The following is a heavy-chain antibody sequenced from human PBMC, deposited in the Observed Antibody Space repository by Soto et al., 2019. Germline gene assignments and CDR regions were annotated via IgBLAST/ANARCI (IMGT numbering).Heavy chain of an antibody. CDR1: GYTFTSYG. D-gene: IGHD2-15*01. Sequence: ASVKVSCKASGYTFTSYGISWVRQAPGQGLEWMGWISAYNGNTNYAQKLQGRVTMTTDTSTSTAYMELRSLRSDDTAVYYCARDRISPWYYYGMDVWGQGTTVTVSS. CDR3: ARDRISPWYYYGMDV. CDR2: ISAYNGNT. V-gene: IGHV1-18*04. J-gene: IGHJ6*02.